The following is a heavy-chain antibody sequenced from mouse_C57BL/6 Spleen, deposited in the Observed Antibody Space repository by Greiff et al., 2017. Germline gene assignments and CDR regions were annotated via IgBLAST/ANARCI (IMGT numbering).Heavy chain of an antibody. CDR2: IHPNSGST. V-gene: IGHV1-64*01. CDR1: GYTFTSYW. CDR3: ARPSTAQASFAY. Sequence: QVQLQQPGAELVKPGASVKLSCKASGYTFTSYWMHWVKQRPGQGLEWIGMIHPNSGSTNYNEKFKSKATLTVDKSSSTAYMQLSSLTSEDSAVYYCARPSTAQASFAYWGQGTLVTVSA. D-gene: IGHD3-2*02. J-gene: IGHJ3*01.